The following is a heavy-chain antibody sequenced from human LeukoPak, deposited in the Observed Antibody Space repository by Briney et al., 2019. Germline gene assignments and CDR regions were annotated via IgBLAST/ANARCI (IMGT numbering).Heavy chain of an antibody. V-gene: IGHV3-48*04. D-gene: IGHD4-17*01. CDR3: VRDHLYGFDY. CDR2: TSRSSGAI. CDR1: GFTFSAYS. J-gene: IGHJ4*02. Sequence: SGGSLRLSCAASGFTFSAYSMNWVRQAPGKGLEWISYTSRSSGAIFYADSVKDRFTISGDNAKSSLYLQMNGLRAEDTAVYYCVRDHLYGFDYWGQGTLVTVSS.